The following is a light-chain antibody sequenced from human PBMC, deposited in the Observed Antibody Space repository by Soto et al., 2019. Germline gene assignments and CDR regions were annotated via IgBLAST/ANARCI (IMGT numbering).Light chain of an antibody. Sequence: DIQMTQSPSTLAASVGDRLTLTCRASQSISNWLAWYQQKPGKAPKLLIYDASSLESGVSLRFSGSGSGTEFTLTSSSLQPDDFATYYCQQYNSYSRTFGQGTKVDI. CDR3: QQYNSYSRT. CDR2: DAS. J-gene: IGKJ1*01. V-gene: IGKV1-5*01. CDR1: QSISNW.